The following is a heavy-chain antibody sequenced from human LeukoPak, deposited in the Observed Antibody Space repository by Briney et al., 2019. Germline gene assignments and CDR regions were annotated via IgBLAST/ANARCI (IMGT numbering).Heavy chain of an antibody. CDR3: ARQKTILGVVNVGAFDI. V-gene: IGHV5-51*01. CDR1: GYSFTSYW. CDR2: IYPGDSDT. D-gene: IGHD3-3*01. Sequence: GESLKISCKGSGYSFTSYWIGWVRQMPGKGLEWMGIIYPGDSDTRYSPSFQGQVTISADKSISTAYLQWSSLKASDTAMYYCARQKTILGVVNVGAFDIWGQGTMVTVSS. J-gene: IGHJ3*02.